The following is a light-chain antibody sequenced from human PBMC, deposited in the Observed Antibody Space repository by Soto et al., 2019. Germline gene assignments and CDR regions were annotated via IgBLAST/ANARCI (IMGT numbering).Light chain of an antibody. V-gene: IGLV2-11*01. CDR1: SSDVGGYKY. CDR2: DVS. CDR3: CSYAGSYNWV. Sequence: QSALSQPRSVSGSPGQSVTISCTGSSSDVGGYKYVSWYQQHPGKAPKLMIYDVSKRPSGVPDRFSGSKSGNTASLTISGLQAEDEADYYCCSYAGSYNWVFGGGTKVTVL. J-gene: IGLJ3*02.